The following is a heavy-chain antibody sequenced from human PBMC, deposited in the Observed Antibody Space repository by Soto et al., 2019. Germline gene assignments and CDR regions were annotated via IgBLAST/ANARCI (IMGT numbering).Heavy chain of an antibody. CDR3: ASGGHTITPKD. J-gene: IGHJ4*02. V-gene: IGHV4-34*01. Sequence: QVQLQQWGAGLLKPSETLSLTCAVYGGSFSGYYWSWIRQPPGKGLEWIGEINRSGSTNYNPSLKSRVTISVDTSKNQFSLKLSSVTAADTAVYYCASGGHTITPKDWGQGTLVTVSS. D-gene: IGHD3-9*01. CDR2: INRSGST. CDR1: GGSFSGYY.